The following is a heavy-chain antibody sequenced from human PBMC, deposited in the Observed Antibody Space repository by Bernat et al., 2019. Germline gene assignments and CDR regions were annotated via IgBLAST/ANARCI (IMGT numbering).Heavy chain of an antibody. Sequence: EVQLVESGGGLVQPGGSLKLSCAASGFTFSDSAMHWVRQASGKGLEWIGRIRSKTNGYATAYAASVTGRFTISRDDSKNTAYLQMNSLKTEETAVYYCTSGLIAAPNGSKFDYWGQGTLVTVSS. CDR3: TSGLIAAPNGSKFDY. J-gene: IGHJ4*02. D-gene: IGHD6-13*01. CDR2: IRSKTNGYAT. CDR1: GFTFSDSA. V-gene: IGHV3-73*02.